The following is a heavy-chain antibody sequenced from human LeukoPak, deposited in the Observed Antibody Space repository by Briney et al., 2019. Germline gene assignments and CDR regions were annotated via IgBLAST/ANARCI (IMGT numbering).Heavy chain of an antibody. J-gene: IGHJ4*02. CDR2: IIPILGIA. D-gene: IGHD6-13*01. CDR1: GGTFSSYA. CDR3: ARDRYSSSWYFDRSDY. V-gene: IGHV1-69*04. Sequence: GASVKVSCKASGGTFSSYAISWVRRAPGQGLEWMGRIIPILGIANYAQKFQGRVTITADKSTSTACMELSSLRSEDTAVYYCARDRYSSSWYFDRSDYWGQGTLVTVSS.